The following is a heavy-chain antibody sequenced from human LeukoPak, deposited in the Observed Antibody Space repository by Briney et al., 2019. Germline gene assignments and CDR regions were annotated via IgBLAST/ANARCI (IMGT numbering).Heavy chain of an antibody. CDR1: GGTFSSYA. CDR3: ARAYYYDSSGALDY. V-gene: IGHV1-69*05. J-gene: IGHJ4*02. Sequence: SVKVSCKASGGTFSSYAISWVRQAPGQGLEWMGGIIPIFGTANYAQKFQGRVTITTDESTSTAYMELSSLRFEDTAVYYCARAYYYDSSGALDYWGQGTLVTVSS. CDR2: IIPIFGTA. D-gene: IGHD3-22*01.